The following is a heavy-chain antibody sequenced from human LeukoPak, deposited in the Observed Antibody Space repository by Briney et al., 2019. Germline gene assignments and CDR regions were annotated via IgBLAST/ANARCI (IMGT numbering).Heavy chain of an antibody. V-gene: IGHV1-3*01. Sequence: ASVKVSCKASGYTFTSYAMHWVRQAPGQRLEWMGWINAGNGNTKCSQKFQGRVTITRDTSASTAYMELSSLRSEDTAVYYCARMTIFGVVNDWGQGTLVTVSS. CDR1: GYTFTSYA. CDR2: INAGNGNT. J-gene: IGHJ4*02. CDR3: ARMTIFGVVND. D-gene: IGHD3-3*01.